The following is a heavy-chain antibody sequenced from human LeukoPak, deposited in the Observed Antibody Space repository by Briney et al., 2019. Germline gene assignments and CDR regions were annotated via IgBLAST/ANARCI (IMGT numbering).Heavy chain of an antibody. CDR2: VHNDGTQG. J-gene: IGHJ6*03. CDR1: GFTFSRLG. Sequence: GGSLRLSCAASGFTFSRLGMQWVRQAPGKGLEWVAVVHNDGTQGQYADSVKGRFTISKDNSQNTLYLQMNNLRDDDTAVYYCAKEGDEFRGYLDVWGKGTTVTVSS. D-gene: IGHD3-16*01. CDR3: AKEGDEFRGYLDV. V-gene: IGHV3-30*02.